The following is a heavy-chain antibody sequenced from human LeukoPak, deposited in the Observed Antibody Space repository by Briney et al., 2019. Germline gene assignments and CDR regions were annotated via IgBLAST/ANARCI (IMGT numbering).Heavy chain of an antibody. D-gene: IGHD5-24*01. V-gene: IGHV4-31*03. Sequence: SQTLSLTCTVSGGSISSGGYYWSWIRQHPGKGLEWIEYIYYSGSTYYNPSLKSRVTISVDTSKNQFSVKLSSVTAADTAVYYCARDFRRDGYNRYFDYWGQGTLVTVSS. J-gene: IGHJ4*02. CDR2: IYYSGST. CDR1: GGSISSGGYY. CDR3: ARDFRRDGYNRYFDY.